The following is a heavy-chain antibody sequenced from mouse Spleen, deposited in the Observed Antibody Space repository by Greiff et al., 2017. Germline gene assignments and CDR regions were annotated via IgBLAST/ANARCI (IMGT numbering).Heavy chain of an antibody. V-gene: IGHV5-9-3*01. Sequence: EVQGVESGGGLVKPGGSLKLSCAASGFTFSSYAMSWVRQTPEKRLEWVATISSGGSYTYYPDSVKGRFTISRDNAKNTLYLQMSSLRSEDTAMYYCARDTTVVAPYFDYWGQGTTLTVSS. CDR1: GFTFSSYA. D-gene: IGHD1-1*01. J-gene: IGHJ2*01. CDR2: ISSGGSYT. CDR3: ARDTTVVAPYFDY.